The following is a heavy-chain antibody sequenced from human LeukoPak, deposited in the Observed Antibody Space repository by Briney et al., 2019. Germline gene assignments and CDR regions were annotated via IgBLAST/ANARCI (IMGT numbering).Heavy chain of an antibody. J-gene: IGHJ5*02. V-gene: IGHV3-23*01. CDR2: ISGSGGST. Sequence: GGSLRLSCAASGFTVSSNYMSWVRQAPGKGLEWVSVISGSGGSTYYADSVKGRFTISRDNSKNTLYLQMNSLRAEDTAVYYCAKAKDPSYYYDSSGYDRWGQGTLVTVSS. CDR3: AKAKDPSYYYDSSGYDR. D-gene: IGHD3-22*01. CDR1: GFTVSSNY.